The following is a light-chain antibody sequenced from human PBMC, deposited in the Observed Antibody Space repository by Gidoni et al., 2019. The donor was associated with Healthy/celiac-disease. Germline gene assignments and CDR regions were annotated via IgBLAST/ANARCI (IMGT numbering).Light chain of an antibody. Sequence: IKMTHSPSTLSASVGDRVTITCRASQSISSWLAWYQQKPGKAPKLLIYKASSLESGVPSRFSGSGSGTEFTLTISSLQPDDFATYYCQQYNSSPYTFGQGTKLEIK. CDR3: QQYNSSPYT. CDR2: KAS. CDR1: QSISSW. J-gene: IGKJ2*01. V-gene: IGKV1-5*03.